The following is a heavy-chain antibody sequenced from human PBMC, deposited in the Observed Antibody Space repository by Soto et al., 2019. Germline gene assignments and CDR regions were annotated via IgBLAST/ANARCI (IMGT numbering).Heavy chain of an antibody. J-gene: IGHJ4*02. Sequence: PGGSLRLSCARSGFTFSSYGIHWVRQAPGKGLEWVALISYDGGNEKYTESVKDRFTISRDDSHNVAYLQMSSLRTEDTAMYYCAKDRYSGTYPTDFDYWGQGSLVTVSS. CDR1: GFTFSSYG. D-gene: IGHD1-26*01. CDR2: ISYDGGNE. CDR3: AKDRYSGTYPTDFDY. V-gene: IGHV3-30*18.